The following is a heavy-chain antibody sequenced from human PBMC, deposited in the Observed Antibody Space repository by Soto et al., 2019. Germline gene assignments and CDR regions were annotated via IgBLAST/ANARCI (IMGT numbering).Heavy chain of an antibody. J-gene: IGHJ4*02. V-gene: IGHV3-33*06. Sequence: GGSLRLSCAASGFTFSSYGMHWVRQAPGKGLEWVAVIWYDGSNKYYADSVKGRFTISRDNSKNTLYLQMNSLRAEDTAVYYCAKGITVTPHSNFDYWGQGTLVTVSS. CDR3: AKGITVTPHSNFDY. CDR1: GFTFSSYG. D-gene: IGHD4-4*01. CDR2: IWYDGSNK.